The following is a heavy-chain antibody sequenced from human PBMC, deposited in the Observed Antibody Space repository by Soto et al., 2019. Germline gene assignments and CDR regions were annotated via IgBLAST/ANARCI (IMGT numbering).Heavy chain of an antibody. D-gene: IGHD3-3*01. V-gene: IGHV4-31*03. CDR2: IYYSGST. J-gene: IGHJ5*02. CDR1: GGSISSGGYY. Sequence: PSETLSLTCTVSGGSISSGGYYWSWIRQHPGKGLEWIGHIYYSGSTYYNPSLKSRVTISVDTSKNQFSLKLSSVTAADTAVYYCARRRFLENWFDPWGQGTLVTVSS. CDR3: ARRRFLENWFDP.